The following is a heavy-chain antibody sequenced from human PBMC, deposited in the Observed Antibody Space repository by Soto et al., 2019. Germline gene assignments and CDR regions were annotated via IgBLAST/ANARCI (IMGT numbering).Heavy chain of an antibody. Sequence: QVHLVQSGAEVKKPGASVKVSCKVSGYSLNELSIHWVRQAPGKRLEWMGGFDPEDGEIIYAQKFQGRVTMTEDTSTDTANMDLSSLRSEDTAVYYCATGGPAGDFDNWGQGTLVTVSS. CDR1: GYSLNELS. J-gene: IGHJ4*02. CDR2: FDPEDGEI. V-gene: IGHV1-24*01. CDR3: ATGGPAGDFDN. D-gene: IGHD3-10*01.